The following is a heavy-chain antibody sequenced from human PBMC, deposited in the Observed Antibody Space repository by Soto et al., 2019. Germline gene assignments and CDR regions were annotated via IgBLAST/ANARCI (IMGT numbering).Heavy chain of an antibody. D-gene: IGHD3-3*01. J-gene: IGHJ4*02. V-gene: IGHV3-21*01. CDR3: ARADSTYYDFWSGYYDY. Sequence: PWGSLLLGCAASVFTFSSYSMNWVRQAPGKGLEWVSSISSSSSYIYYADSVKGRFTICRDNAKNSLYLQMSSLRAEETAVYYRARADSTYYDFWSGYYDYWGQGTLVTVS. CDR2: ISSSSSYI. CDR1: VFTFSSYS.